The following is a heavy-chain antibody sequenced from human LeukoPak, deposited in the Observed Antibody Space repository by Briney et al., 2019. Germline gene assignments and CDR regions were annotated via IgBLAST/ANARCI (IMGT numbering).Heavy chain of an antibody. Sequence: GRFLRLSCAASGFTFDDYAMHWVRQAPGKGLEWVSGISWNSGSIGYADSVKGRFTISRDNAKNSLYLQMNSLRAEDTALYYCAKDMVRGVKGAFDIWGQGTMVTVSS. V-gene: IGHV3-9*01. CDR3: AKDMVRGVKGAFDI. D-gene: IGHD3-10*01. CDR1: GFTFDDYA. CDR2: ISWNSGSI. J-gene: IGHJ3*02.